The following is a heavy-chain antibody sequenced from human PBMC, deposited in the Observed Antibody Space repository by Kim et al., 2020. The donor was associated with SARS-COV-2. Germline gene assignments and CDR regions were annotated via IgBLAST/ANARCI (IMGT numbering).Heavy chain of an antibody. Sequence: GGSLRLSCAASGFTFSSSNMNWVRQAPGKGLEWISYISSTGSSTIYYSDSVKGRFTISRDDAKNSLYRLMKSLRDADTAVYYCATDRTYWGQATLVTVSS. CDR2: ISSTGSSTI. V-gene: IGHV3-48*02. CDR1: GFTFSSSN. CDR3: ATDRTY. J-gene: IGHJ4*02.